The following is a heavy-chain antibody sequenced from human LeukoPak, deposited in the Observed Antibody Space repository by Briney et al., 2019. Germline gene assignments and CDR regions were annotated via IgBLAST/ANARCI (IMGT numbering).Heavy chain of an antibody. Sequence: PGGSLRLSCAASGFTFSSYAMSWVRQAPGRGREWVSGSSGSGEIKYHADSVKGRFTRSKDNSKNTLYLQMNSLRAEDTAVYSGAKGEVLTSFLGRRGQGTLVTVSP. CDR2: SSGSGEIK. J-gene: IGHJ4*02. CDR1: GFTFSSYA. CDR3: AKGEVLTSFLGR. D-gene: IGHD2-21*02. V-gene: IGHV3-23*01.